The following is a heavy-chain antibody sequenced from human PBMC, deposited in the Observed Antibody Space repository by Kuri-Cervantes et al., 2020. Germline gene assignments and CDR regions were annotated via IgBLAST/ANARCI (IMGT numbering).Heavy chain of an antibody. D-gene: IGHD2-2*01. J-gene: IGHJ4*02. Sequence: GASLRFSCAASGFTFSSYGMHRVRQAPGKGLEWVAVISYDGSNKYYADSVKGRFTISRDNSKNTLYLQMNSLRAEDTAVYYCAKDPWDQLPTLNRFDYWGQGTLVTVSS. CDR3: AKDPWDQLPTLNRFDY. CDR1: GFTFSSYG. V-gene: IGHV3-30*18. CDR2: ISYDGSNK.